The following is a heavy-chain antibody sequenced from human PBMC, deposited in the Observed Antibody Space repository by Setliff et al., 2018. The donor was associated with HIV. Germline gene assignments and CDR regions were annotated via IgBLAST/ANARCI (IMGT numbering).Heavy chain of an antibody. CDR1: GDSITSGTYY. CDR2: ISTSGTT. J-gene: IGHJ4*02. CDR3: ARVSTDYVWGSFLSSGPYYFDF. Sequence: SETLSLTCTVSGDSITSGTYYWNWIRQPAGMRLEWIGHISTSGTTNYNPSLKGRVTISADTSKSQFSLKLTSVTAADTAAYFCARVSTDYVWGSFLSSGPYYFDFWGQGALVTVSS. V-gene: IGHV4-61*09. D-gene: IGHD3-16*01.